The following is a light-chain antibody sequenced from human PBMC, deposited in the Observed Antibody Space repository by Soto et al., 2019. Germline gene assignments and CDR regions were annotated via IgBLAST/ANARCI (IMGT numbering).Light chain of an antibody. J-gene: IGLJ1*01. CDR1: SSDVGGYNY. V-gene: IGLV2-14*01. Sequence: QSALTQPASVSGSPGQSITISCTGTSSDVGGYNYVSWYQQHPGKAPKLMIYEVSNRPSGVSNRFSGSKSGNTASLTISGLQAEDEADYYCSSYTSSSTLAGFGSGTNVTV. CDR2: EVS. CDR3: SSYTSSSTLAG.